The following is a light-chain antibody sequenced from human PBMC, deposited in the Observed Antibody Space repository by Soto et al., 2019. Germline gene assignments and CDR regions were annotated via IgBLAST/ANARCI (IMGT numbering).Light chain of an antibody. CDR3: TSYATGSAYV. CDR1: SSDVGGYNR. CDR2: DVS. Sequence: QSALTQPPSVSGSPGQSVTISCTGTSSDVGGYNRVSWYQQPPGKAPKLLIYDVSNRPSGGSTRFSGSKSGNTASLTISVLQAEDEADYYCTSYATGSAYVFGPGTQLTVL. V-gene: IGLV2-18*02. J-gene: IGLJ1*01.